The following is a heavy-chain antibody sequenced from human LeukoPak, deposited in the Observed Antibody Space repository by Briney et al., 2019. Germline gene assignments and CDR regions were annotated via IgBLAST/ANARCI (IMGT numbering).Heavy chain of an antibody. CDR3: ARAIRTGLFDY. J-gene: IGHJ4*02. V-gene: IGHV1-2*06. D-gene: IGHD3/OR15-3a*01. CDR2: IIPNSGDT. CDR1: GFTFTGYY. Sequence: ASVKVSCKTSGFTFTGYYMHWVRQAPGQGPEWMGRIIPNSGDTNCAKRFQGRVTMTRDTSISTVYMELSGLGADDTAIYYCARAIRTGLFDYWGQGTLLTVSS.